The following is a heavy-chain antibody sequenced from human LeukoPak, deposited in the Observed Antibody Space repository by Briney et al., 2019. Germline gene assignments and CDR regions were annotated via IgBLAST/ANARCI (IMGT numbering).Heavy chain of an antibody. V-gene: IGHV1-18*01. Sequence: GASVKVSCKASGYTFTSYGISWVRQAPGQGLEWMGWISAYNGNTNYAQKLQGRVTMTTDTSTSTAYMELRSLRSDDTAVYYCARESDYYGSGSYPWYSYDYWGQGTLVTVSS. CDR1: GYTFTSYG. CDR2: ISAYNGNT. CDR3: ARESDYYGSGSYPWYSYDY. D-gene: IGHD3-10*01. J-gene: IGHJ4*02.